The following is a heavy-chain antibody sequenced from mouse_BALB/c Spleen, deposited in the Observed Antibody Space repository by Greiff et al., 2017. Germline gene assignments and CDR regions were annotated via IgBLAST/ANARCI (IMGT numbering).Heavy chain of an antibody. Sequence: EVNVVESGGGLVQPGGSLRLSCATSGFTFSDFYMEWVRQPPGKRLEWIAASRNKANDYTTEYSASVKGRFIVSRDTSQSILYLQMNALRAEDTAIYYCARDEDYYGSSPFAYWGQGTLVTVSA. CDR3: ARDEDYYGSSPFAY. J-gene: IGHJ3*01. D-gene: IGHD1-1*01. V-gene: IGHV7-1*02. CDR2: SRNKANDYTT. CDR1: GFTFSDFY.